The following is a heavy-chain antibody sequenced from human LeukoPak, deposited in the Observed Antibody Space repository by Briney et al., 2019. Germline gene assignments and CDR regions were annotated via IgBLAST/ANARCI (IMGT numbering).Heavy chain of an antibody. V-gene: IGHV3-74*01. CDR3: ARDPHHSLATTPYNWFDP. Sequence: GGSLRLSCAASGFTFSSYWMHWVRQAPGKGLVWVSRINSDGSSTSYADSVKGRFTISRDNSKNTLYLQMNSLRAEDTAVYYCARDPHHSLATTPYNWFDPWGQGTLVTVSS. J-gene: IGHJ5*02. CDR2: INSDGSST. CDR1: GFTFSSYW. D-gene: IGHD5-12*01.